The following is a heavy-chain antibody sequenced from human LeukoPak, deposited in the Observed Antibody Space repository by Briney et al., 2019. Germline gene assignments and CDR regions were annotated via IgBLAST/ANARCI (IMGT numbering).Heavy chain of an antibody. CDR3: ARDRAYCGGDCYPINWFDP. CDR1: GFTFSSYA. Sequence: GGSLRLSCAASGFTFSSYAMPWVRQAPGKGLEWVAVISYDGSNKYYADSVKGRFTISRDNSKNTLYLQMNSLRAEDTAVYYCARDRAYCGGDCYPINWFDPWGQGTLVTVSS. V-gene: IGHV3-30-3*01. CDR2: ISYDGSNK. J-gene: IGHJ5*02. D-gene: IGHD2-21*02.